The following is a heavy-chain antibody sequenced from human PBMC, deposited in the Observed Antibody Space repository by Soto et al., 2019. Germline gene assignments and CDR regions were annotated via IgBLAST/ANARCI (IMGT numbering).Heavy chain of an antibody. CDR3: VREDGKVGTNSAFDY. CDR1: GFTFSTYT. CDR2: INGRGNYI. V-gene: IGHV3-21*01. J-gene: IGHJ4*02. Sequence: VGSLRLSCASSGFTFSTYTMNRVRQAPGKGLEWVSSINGRGNYIYYAESVKGRFTISRDNAKNSLYLQMDRLRAEDTALYYCVREDGKVGTNSAFDYWGLGALVTVSS. D-gene: IGHD1-26*01.